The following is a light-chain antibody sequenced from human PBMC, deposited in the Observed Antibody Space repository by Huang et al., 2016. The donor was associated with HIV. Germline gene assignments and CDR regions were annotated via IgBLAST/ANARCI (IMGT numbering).Light chain of an antibody. CDR3: QHYGSSPTWT. J-gene: IGKJ1*01. V-gene: IGKV3-20*01. CDR2: GVS. CDR1: QSLSSSY. Sequence: DIVLTQSPGTLSLSPGEIATLACRASQSLSSSYLAWYQQKPGQAPRLLIYGVSSRATGIPDRFSATGSGTDFTLTISRLEPEDFAVYFCQHYGSSPTWTFGQGTKVEFK.